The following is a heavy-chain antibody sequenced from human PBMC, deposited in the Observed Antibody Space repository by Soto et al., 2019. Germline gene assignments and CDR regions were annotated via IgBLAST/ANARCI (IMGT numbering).Heavy chain of an antibody. CDR1: GYTFTSYW. CDR3: ARSAGNAGRSSDY. D-gene: IGHD2-15*01. V-gene: IGHV5-51*01. CDR2: IYPGDSDT. J-gene: IGHJ4*02. Sequence: GESLKISCKGSGYTFTSYWIGWVRQMPGEGLEWLGVIYPGDSDTRYSPSFQGQVTISADKSINTAYLQWGSLKASDSAIYYCARSAGNAGRSSDYWGQGTLLTVSS.